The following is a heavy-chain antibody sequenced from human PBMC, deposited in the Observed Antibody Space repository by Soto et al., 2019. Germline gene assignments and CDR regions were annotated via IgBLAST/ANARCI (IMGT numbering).Heavy chain of an antibody. CDR3: ARGRDGYKRFDY. Sequence: PSETLSLTCTVSGGSISSYYWSWIRQPPGKGLEWIGYIYYSGSTNYNPSLKSRVTLSVDTSKNQFSLKLTSVTAADTAVYYCARGRDGYKRFDYWGQGTLVTVSS. CDR2: IYYSGST. J-gene: IGHJ4*02. CDR1: GGSISSYY. D-gene: IGHD5-12*01. V-gene: IGHV4-59*01.